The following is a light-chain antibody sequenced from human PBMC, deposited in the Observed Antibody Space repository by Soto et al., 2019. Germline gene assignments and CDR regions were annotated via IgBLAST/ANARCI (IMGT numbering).Light chain of an antibody. CDR1: QSVSSY. J-gene: IGKJ2*01. CDR2: DAS. CDR3: QQRSNWPPYT. Sequence: EIVLTQSPATLSLSPGERATLSCRASQSVSSYLAWYQQKPGQAPRLLIYDASNRATGIPARFSGSGSATDFTLTISILEPEDFAVYYCQQRSNWPPYTFGQGTKLEIK. V-gene: IGKV3-11*01.